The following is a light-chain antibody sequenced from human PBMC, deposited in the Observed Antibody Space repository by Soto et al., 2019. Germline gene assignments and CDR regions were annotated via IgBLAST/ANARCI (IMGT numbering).Light chain of an antibody. J-gene: IGKJ4*01. V-gene: IGKV3-20*01. CDR2: GAS. CDR3: QQYGSSPLT. CDR1: QSLTSSY. Sequence: EIVLTQSPGTRSLSPGERATLSFRASQSLTSSYLAWYQQKPGQAPSLLIYGASSRATGIPDRFSGSGSGTDFTLTISRLEPEDFAVYYCQQYGSSPLTFGGGTKVDI.